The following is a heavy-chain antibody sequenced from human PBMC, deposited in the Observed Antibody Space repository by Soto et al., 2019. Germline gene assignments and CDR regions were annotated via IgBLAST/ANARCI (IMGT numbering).Heavy chain of an antibody. J-gene: IGHJ4*02. CDR2: IWYDGSNK. Sequence: GGSLRLSCAASGFTFSSYGMHWVSQAPGKGLEWVAVIWYDGSNKYYADSVKGRFTISRDNSKNTPYLQMNSLRAEDTAVYYCARDSYYYDSSGSPLFDYWGQGTLVTVSS. V-gene: IGHV3-33*01. D-gene: IGHD3-22*01. CDR1: GFTFSSYG. CDR3: ARDSYYYDSSGSPLFDY.